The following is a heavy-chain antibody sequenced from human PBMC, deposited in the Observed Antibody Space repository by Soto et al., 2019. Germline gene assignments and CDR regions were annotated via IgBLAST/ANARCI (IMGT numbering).Heavy chain of an antibody. CDR3: ARGRWLSKYSTSRSFFDF. Sequence: PSETLSLTCVVSGGSFSGHYWGWIRQPPGKGLEWIGGSNLGGGLEYNPSLTSRVTISGDTSKNQFFLNLTSVTAADTAVYYCARGRWLSKYSTSRSFFDFWGQGVLVTVSS. D-gene: IGHD6-13*01. V-gene: IGHV4-34*01. CDR2: SNLGGGL. J-gene: IGHJ4*02. CDR1: GGSFSGHY.